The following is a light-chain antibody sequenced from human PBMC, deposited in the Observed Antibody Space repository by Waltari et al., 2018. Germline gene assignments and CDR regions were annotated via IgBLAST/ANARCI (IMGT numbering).Light chain of an antibody. V-gene: IGKV1-12*01. CDR1: QGISPW. CDR3: QQYHSTPRGT. J-gene: IGKJ1*01. Sequence: DIQMTQSPSSVSASVGDRVTITCRARQGISPWLAWYQQKPGKAPNLLIYAASTLQSGVPSRFSGSGSGTDFTLTISSLQAEDVAVYYCQQYHSTPRGTFGQGTKVEIK. CDR2: AAS.